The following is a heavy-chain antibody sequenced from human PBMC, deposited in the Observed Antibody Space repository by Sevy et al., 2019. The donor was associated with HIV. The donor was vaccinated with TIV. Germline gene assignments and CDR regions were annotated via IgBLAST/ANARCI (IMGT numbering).Heavy chain of an antibody. V-gene: IGHV3-20*01. CDR1: GFTFDDFG. J-gene: IGHJ4*02. CDR2: INWNGGST. CDR3: ARDQGYCSGDNCYSAPLNY. Sequence: GGSLRLSCAASGFTFDDFGMSWVRQAPGKGLEWVSSINWNGGSTVYVDSVKGRFTISRNHAKSSLYLQMNSLGAEDTALYHCARDQGYCSGDNCYSAPLNYWGQGTLVTVSS. D-gene: IGHD2-15*01.